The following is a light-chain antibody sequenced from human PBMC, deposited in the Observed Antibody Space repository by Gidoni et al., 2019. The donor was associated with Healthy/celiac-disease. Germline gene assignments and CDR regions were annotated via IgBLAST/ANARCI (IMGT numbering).Light chain of an antibody. CDR3: CSYAGIYNVV. Sequence: SALTQPRSVSGSPGQSVTISCTGTSSDVGGYTYVSWYKQHPGKARKLMIYVVSKRPSGVPDRFSGSKSRNTASLTISWLQAADEADYYCCSYAGIYNVVFGGGTKLTVL. J-gene: IGLJ2*01. CDR1: SSDVGGYTY. V-gene: IGLV2-11*01. CDR2: VVS.